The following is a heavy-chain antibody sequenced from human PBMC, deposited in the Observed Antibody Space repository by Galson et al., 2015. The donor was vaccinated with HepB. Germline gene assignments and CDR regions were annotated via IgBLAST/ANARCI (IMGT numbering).Heavy chain of an antibody. CDR3: ARAGGSYYYDSSGYYPGAFDI. J-gene: IGHJ3*02. Sequence: SVKVSCKASGGTFSSYAISWARQAPGQGLEWMGGIIPIFGTANYAQKFQGRVTITADESTSTAYMELSSLRSEDTAVYYCARAGGSYYYDSSGYYPGAFDIWGQGTMVTVSS. V-gene: IGHV1-69*13. D-gene: IGHD3-22*01. CDR2: IIPIFGTA. CDR1: GGTFSSYA.